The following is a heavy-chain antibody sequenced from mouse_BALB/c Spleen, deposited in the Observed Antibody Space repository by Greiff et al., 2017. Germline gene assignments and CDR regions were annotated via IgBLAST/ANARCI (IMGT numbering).Heavy chain of an antibody. CDR2: INPYNDGT. D-gene: IGHD1-1*01. CDR3: ARLNYGVYYYAMDY. CDR1: GYTFTSYV. V-gene: IGHV1-14*01. J-gene: IGHJ4*01. Sequence: LVKPGASVKMSCKASGYTFTSYVMHWVKQKPGQGLEWIGYINPYNDGTKYNEKFKGKGTLTADKSSSTAYMELSSLTSEESAVYYCARLNYGVYYYAMDYWGQGTSVTVSS.